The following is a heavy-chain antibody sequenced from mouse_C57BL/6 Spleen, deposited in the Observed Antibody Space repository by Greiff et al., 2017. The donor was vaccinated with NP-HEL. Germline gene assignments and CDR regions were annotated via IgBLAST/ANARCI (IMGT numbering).Heavy chain of an antibody. Sequence: VQLQESGAELVKPGASVKMSCKASGYTFTSYWITWVKQRPGQGLEWIGDIYPGSGSTNYNEKFKSKATLTVDTSSSTAYMQLSSLTSEDSAVYYCAREGNTHYYGTSLDYWGQGTTLTVSS. V-gene: IGHV1-55*01. D-gene: IGHD1-1*01. J-gene: IGHJ2*01. CDR1: GYTFTSYW. CDR2: IYPGSGST. CDR3: AREGNTHYYGTSLDY.